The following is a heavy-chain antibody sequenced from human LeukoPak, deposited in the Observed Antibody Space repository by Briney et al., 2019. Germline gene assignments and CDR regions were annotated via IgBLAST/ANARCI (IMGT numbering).Heavy chain of an antibody. CDR2: IWYDGSNK. Sequence: GGSLRLSCAASGFTFSSYGTHWVRQAPGKGLEWVAVIWYDGSNKYYADSVKGRFTISRDNSKNTLYLQMNSLRAEDTAVYYCARDRDGYNCVFDYWGQETLVAVSS. J-gene: IGHJ4*02. V-gene: IGHV3-33*01. CDR3: ARDRDGYNCVFDY. CDR1: GFTFSSYG. D-gene: IGHD5-24*01.